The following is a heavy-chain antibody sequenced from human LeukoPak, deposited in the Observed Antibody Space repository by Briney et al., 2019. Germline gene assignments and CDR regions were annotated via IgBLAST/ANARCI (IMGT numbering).Heavy chain of an antibody. CDR2: IYYSGST. V-gene: IGHV4-59*01. J-gene: IGHJ6*02. CDR1: GGSISSYY. CDR3: ARDQIEMATIMDYYYGMDV. D-gene: IGHD5-24*01. Sequence: SETLSLTCTVSGGSISSYYWSWIRQPPGKGLEWIGYIYYSGSTNYNPSLKSRVTISVDTSKNQFSLKLSSVTAADTAVYYCARDQIEMATIMDYYYGMDVWGQGTTVTVSS.